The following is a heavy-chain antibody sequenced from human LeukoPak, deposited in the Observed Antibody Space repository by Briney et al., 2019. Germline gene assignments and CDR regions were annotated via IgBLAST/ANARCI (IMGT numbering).Heavy chain of an antibody. D-gene: IGHD3-10*01. CDR1: GGSISSYY. CDR2: IYTSGST. CDR3: ARGGGRGGGWFGELLPPTNWFDP. J-gene: IGHJ5*02. V-gene: IGHV4-4*07. Sequence: SETLSLTCTVSGGSISSYYWSWIRQPAGKGLEWIGRIYTSGSTNYNPSLKRRVTMSVDTSKNQFSLKLSSVTAADTAVYYCARGGGRGGGWFGELLPPTNWFDPWGQGTLVTVSS.